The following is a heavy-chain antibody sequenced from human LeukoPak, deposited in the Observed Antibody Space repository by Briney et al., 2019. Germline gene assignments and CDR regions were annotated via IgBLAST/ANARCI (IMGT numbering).Heavy chain of an antibody. Sequence: ASVKVSRKASGYTFTSYSISWVRQAPGQGLEWMGWISAYNGNTNYAQKLQGRVTMTTDTSTSTAYMELRSLRSDDTAVYYCAGPRLAAADAFDMWGQGTMVTVSS. V-gene: IGHV1-18*01. CDR1: GYTFTSYS. CDR3: AGPRLAAADAFDM. D-gene: IGHD6-13*01. J-gene: IGHJ3*02. CDR2: ISAYNGNT.